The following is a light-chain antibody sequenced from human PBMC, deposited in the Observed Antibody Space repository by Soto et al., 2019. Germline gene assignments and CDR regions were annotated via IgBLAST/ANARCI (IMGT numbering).Light chain of an antibody. J-gene: IGKJ2*01. Sequence: DIVMTQSPLSLPVTPGEPASISCRSSQSLLHSNAYNYLDWYLQKPGQSPHLLIYLGSNRASGVPDRFSVSGSGTDFTLNISRVEAEDVGVVYCMQALQTPHTFGRGTKLEIK. CDR3: MQALQTPHT. CDR2: LGS. V-gene: IGKV2-28*01. CDR1: QSLLHSNAYNY.